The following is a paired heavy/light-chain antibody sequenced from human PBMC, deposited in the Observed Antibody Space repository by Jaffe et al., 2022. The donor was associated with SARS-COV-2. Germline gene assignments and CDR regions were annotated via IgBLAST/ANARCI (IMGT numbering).Light chain of an antibody. CDR2: DNN. CDR1: SSNIGNNY. CDR3: GTWDSSLSGWV. J-gene: IGLJ3*02. V-gene: IGLV1-51*01. Sequence: QSVLTQPPSVSAAPGQKVTISCSGSSSNIGNNYVSWYQQLPGTAPKLLIYDNNKRPSGIPDRFSGSKSGTSATLGIAGLQTGDEADYYCGTWDSSLSGWVFGGGTKLTVL.
Heavy chain of an antibody. Sequence: EVQLVESGGGLVKPGGSLRLSCAASGFIFSSYSMNWVRQAPGKGLEWVSSISTTSDYIYYADSVKGRFAISRDNAKNSLYLQMNSLRDDDTAVYYCARIRSYYDSSGSDYWGQGTLVTVSS. J-gene: IGHJ4*02. CDR1: GFIFSSYS. D-gene: IGHD3-22*01. CDR2: ISTTSDYI. V-gene: IGHV3-21*06. CDR3: ARIRSYYDSSGSDY.